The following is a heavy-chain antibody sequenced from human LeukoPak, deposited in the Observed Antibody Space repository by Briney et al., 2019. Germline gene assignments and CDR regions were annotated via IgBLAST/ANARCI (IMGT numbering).Heavy chain of an antibody. CDR3: ARAGVWYCSSTSCYYFDY. Sequence: PGGSLRLSCAASGFTFSSYWMHWVRQAPGKGLVWVSRINSDGSSTSYADSVKGRFTISRDNAKNTLYLQMNSLRAEDTAVYYCARAGVWYCSSTSCYYFDYWGQGTLVTVSS. D-gene: IGHD2-2*01. J-gene: IGHJ4*02. CDR2: INSDGSST. V-gene: IGHV3-74*01. CDR1: GFTFSSYW.